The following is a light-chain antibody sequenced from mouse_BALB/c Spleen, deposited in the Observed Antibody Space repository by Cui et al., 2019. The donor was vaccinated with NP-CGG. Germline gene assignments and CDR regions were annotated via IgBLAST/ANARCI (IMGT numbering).Light chain of an antibody. Sequence: VLTQDSALTTSPGETVTLTCRSSTGAVTTSNYANWVQEKPDHLFTGLIGGTNNRAPGVPARFSGSLIGDKAALTITGAQTEDEAIYFCALWYSNHWVFGGGTKLTVL. CDR3: ALWYSNHWV. J-gene: IGLJ1*01. CDR1: TGAVTTSNY. V-gene: IGLV1*01. CDR2: GTN.